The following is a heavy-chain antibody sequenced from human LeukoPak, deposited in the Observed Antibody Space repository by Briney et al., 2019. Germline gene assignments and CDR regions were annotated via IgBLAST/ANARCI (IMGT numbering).Heavy chain of an antibody. D-gene: IGHD2-8*02. V-gene: IGHV3-7*01. J-gene: IGHJ4*02. Sequence: PGGSLRLSCEVSGFTSSMYWMTWVRHAPGKGLEWVANINEGGSRDWYANSPNGRFTICRANARTSLYLQMNGLRVEDTAVYCCAREVFPGGLLNTAFDHWGQGALVTVSS. CDR3: AREVFPGGLLNTAFDH. CDR2: INEGGSRD. CDR1: GFTSSMYW.